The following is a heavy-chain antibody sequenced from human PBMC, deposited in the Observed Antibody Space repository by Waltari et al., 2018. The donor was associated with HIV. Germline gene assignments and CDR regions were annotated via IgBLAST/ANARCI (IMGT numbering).Heavy chain of an antibody. D-gene: IGHD5-18*01. Sequence: EVQLVESGGGLVKPGGSLRLSCAASGFTFSNAWMSWVRQAPGKGLEWVGRIKSKTDGGTTDYAAHVKGRFTISRDDSKNTLYMQMNSLKTEDTAVYYCTTVPRYSYGGGPNHWGQGTLVTVSS. V-gene: IGHV3-15*01. CDR3: TTVPRYSYGGGPNH. CDR2: IKSKTDGGTT. CDR1: GFTFSNAW. J-gene: IGHJ5*02.